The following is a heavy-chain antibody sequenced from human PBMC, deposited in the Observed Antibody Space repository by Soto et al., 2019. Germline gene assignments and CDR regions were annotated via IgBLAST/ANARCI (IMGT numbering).Heavy chain of an antibody. CDR2: INPTSGGT. V-gene: IGHV1-2*02. J-gene: IGHJ4*02. D-gene: IGHD2-2*01. CDR1: GYTFPGNY. Sequence: ASVKVSCKASGYTFPGNYMHWVRQAPGQGLEWMALINPTSGGTNYAQKFQGRVTMTWDTSISTAYMELSRLRSDDTAIYYCARGYCSSSGCSHYFDYWGQGTLVTVSS. CDR3: ARGYCSSSGCSHYFDY.